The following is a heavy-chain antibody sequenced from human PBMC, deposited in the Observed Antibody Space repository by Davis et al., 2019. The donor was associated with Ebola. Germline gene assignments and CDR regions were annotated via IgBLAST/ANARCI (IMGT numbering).Heavy chain of an antibody. D-gene: IGHD3-10*01. V-gene: IGHV3-74*01. CDR1: GFTFRDYA. CDR3: TRAFRYGMDV. J-gene: IGHJ6*04. CDR2: IDSGGSDT. Sequence: PGGSLRLSCTVSGFTFRDYAMNWVRQAPGKGLVWVARIDSGGSDTIYADSVKGRFTISRDNAKNTLYLQMNSLRAEDTAVYYCTRAFRYGMDVWGKGTTVTVSS.